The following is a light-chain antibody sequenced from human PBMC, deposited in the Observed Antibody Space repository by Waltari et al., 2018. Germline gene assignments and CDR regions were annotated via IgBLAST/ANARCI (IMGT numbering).Light chain of an antibody. J-gene: IGKJ4*01. CDR2: GAS. CDR3: QPAYSFPFT. V-gene: IGKV1D-12*01. Sequence: DIQMTQSPSSVSASVGDTVTITCRASQGISIWLAWYQQRPGRAPKLLIYGASSLQSGVPSRVSGSGSGTDFTLTITSLQPEDFATYYCQPAYSFPFTFGGGTRVEI. CDR1: QGISIW.